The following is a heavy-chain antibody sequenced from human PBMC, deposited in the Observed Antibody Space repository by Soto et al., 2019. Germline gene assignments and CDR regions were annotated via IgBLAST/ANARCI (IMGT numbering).Heavy chain of an antibody. D-gene: IGHD3-16*01. CDR2: ISPYTGNT. V-gene: IGHV1-18*01. Sequence: QVQLEQSGDEVKKPGASVKVSCKASGYIFVNYGIAWVRQAPGQGLEWLGWISPYTGNTYYATKVQGRLTLTTDTTTNTAFRDPGSQTSADTAEYYSAMVDLYVTPTPQDVWGQGTTVTVSS. CDR1: GYIFVNYG. CDR3: AMVDLYVTPTPQDV. J-gene: IGHJ6*02.